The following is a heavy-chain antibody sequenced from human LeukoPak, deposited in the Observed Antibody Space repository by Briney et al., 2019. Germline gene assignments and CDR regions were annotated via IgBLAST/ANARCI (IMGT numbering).Heavy chain of an antibody. CDR1: GFTLSNAW. D-gene: IGHD6-13*01. CDR2: ISSSSSTI. J-gene: IGHJ4*02. CDR3: ARERQPEYYFDY. V-gene: IGHV3-48*01. Sequence: GGSLRLSCTASGFTLSNAWMNWVRQAPGKGLEWVSYISSSSSTIYYADSVKGRFTISRDNSKNTLYLQMNSLRAEDTAVYYCARERQPEYYFDYWGQGTLVTVSS.